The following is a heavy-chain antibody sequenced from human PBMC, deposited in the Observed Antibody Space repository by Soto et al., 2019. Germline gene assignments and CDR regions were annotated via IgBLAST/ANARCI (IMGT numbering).Heavy chain of an antibody. Sequence: ETLSLTCTVSGGSISSSSYYWSWIRQPPGKGLECIGYIYYSGSTNYNPSLKSRVTISVDTSKNQFSLKLSSVTAADTAVYYCARVSSSWGLVNFFAYWGRGTLVTVSS. V-gene: IGHV4-61*01. J-gene: IGHJ4*02. D-gene: IGHD6-13*01. CDR3: ARVSSSWGLVNFFAY. CDR1: GGSISSSSYY. CDR2: IYYSGST.